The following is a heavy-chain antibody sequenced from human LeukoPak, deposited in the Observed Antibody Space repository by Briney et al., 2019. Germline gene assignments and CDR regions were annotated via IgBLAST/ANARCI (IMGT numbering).Heavy chain of an antibody. D-gene: IGHD4/OR15-4a*01. Sequence: RPGGSLRLSCAASGFNFNTYTMNWVRQGPGMGLEWVSSITSRSDYIYYGDSVKGRFTISRDNARDSLYLEMNSLRPEDTAIYYCAREGRNYELTYSYHFDLWGPGILVTVSS. CDR1: GFNFNTYT. CDR2: ITSRSDYI. V-gene: IGHV3-21*01. J-gene: IGHJ4*02. CDR3: AREGRNYELTYSYHFDL.